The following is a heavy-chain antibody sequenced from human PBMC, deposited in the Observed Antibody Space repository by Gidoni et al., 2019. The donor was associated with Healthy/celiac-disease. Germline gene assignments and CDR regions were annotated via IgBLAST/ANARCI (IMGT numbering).Heavy chain of an antibody. CDR1: GCTFSSYA. CDR3: AKNGVPPLLGYLEMATMPLPFDY. CDR2: ISGSGGST. Sequence: EVQLLESGGGWVQPGGSLRLSCAAAGCTFSSYAMRWVRQAPGKGLEWVSAISGSGGSTYYADSVKGRFTISRDNSKNTLYLQMTSLRAEDTAVYYCAKNGVPPLLGYLEMATMPLPFDYWGKGTLVTVSS. D-gene: IGHD5-12*01. V-gene: IGHV3-23*01. J-gene: IGHJ4*02.